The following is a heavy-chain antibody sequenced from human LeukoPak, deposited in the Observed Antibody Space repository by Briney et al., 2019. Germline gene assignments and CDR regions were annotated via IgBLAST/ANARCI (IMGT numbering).Heavy chain of an antibody. Sequence: PSETLSLTCAVYGGSFSGYYWSWIRQPPGKGLEWIGSIYYSGSTYYNPSLKSRVTISVDTSKNQFSLKLSSVTAADTAVYYCASRPTDYDFWSGYYRFDYWGQGTLVTVSS. CDR3: ASRPTDYDFWSGYYRFDY. CDR1: GGSFSGYY. V-gene: IGHV4-34*01. J-gene: IGHJ4*02. CDR2: IYYSGST. D-gene: IGHD3-3*01.